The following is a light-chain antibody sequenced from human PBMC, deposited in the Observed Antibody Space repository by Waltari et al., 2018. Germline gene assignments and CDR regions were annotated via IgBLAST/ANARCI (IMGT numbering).Light chain of an antibody. Sequence: QSALTQPASVSGSPGPSITISCTGTSNDVGASNFVSWYQQHPARAPQLMIYDVTERPSGISYRFSGSKSANTASLTISGLLPEDEAIYYCSSFTDTHTLLFGGGTTVTVL. J-gene: IGLJ2*01. V-gene: IGLV2-14*03. CDR2: DVT. CDR3: SSFTDTHTLL. CDR1: SNDVGASNF.